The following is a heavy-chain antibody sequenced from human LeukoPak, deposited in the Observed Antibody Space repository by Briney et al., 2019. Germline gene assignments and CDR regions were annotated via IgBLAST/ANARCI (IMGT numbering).Heavy chain of an antibody. Sequence: PGGSLRLSCAGSVFNFGIYSMDWVRQAPGKGLEWVAYVSAGSTGIFYAASVKGRFSISRDNAQKSLYLQMNSLRAEDTAIYYCVREKGGFGFVLWGRGTLVTVSS. V-gene: IGHV3-48*04. D-gene: IGHD3-16*01. J-gene: IGHJ4*02. CDR1: VFNFGIYS. CDR2: VSAGSTGI. CDR3: VREKGGFGFVL.